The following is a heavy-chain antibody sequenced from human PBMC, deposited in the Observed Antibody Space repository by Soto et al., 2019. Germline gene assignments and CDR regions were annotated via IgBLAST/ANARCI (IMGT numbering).Heavy chain of an antibody. CDR3: AKDGKGFFGYYYGMDV. CDR1: GFTFSSYA. Sequence: GGSLRLSCAASGFTFSSYAMSWVRQAPGKGLEWVSAISGSGGSTYYADSVKGQFTISRDNSKNTLYLQMNSLRAEDTAVYYCAKDGKGFFGYYYGMDVWGQGTTVTVSS. V-gene: IGHV3-23*01. J-gene: IGHJ6*02. D-gene: IGHD2-15*01. CDR2: ISGSGGST.